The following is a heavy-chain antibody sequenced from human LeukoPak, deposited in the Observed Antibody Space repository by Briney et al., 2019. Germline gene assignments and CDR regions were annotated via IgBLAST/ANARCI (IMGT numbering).Heavy chain of an antibody. CDR3: ARVGRYSGSCTFDY. V-gene: IGHV4-39*07. D-gene: IGHD1-26*01. Sequence: SETLSLTCTVSGGSISSSSYYWGWIRQPPGKGLEWIGSIYYSGSTYYNPSLKSRVTISVDTSKNQFSLKLSSVTAADTAVYYCARVGRYSGSCTFDYWGQGTLVTVSS. J-gene: IGHJ4*02. CDR1: GGSISSSSYY. CDR2: IYYSGST.